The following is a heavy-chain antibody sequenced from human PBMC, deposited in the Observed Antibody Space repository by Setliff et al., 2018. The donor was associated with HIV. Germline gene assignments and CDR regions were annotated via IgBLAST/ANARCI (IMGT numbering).Heavy chain of an antibody. V-gene: IGHV4-39*07. Sequence: SSETLSLTCNVSGDSISTSTYYWGWVRQSSGKGLEWIGSIAYSGSTTYSPSLRSRVTISVDTSKNQFSLRLRSVTAADTAVYYCARDPHYFDRSGYFSWFYFDYWGQGKLVTVPKPLEAFDVWGQGALVTVSS. CDR2: IAYSGST. D-gene: IGHD3-22*01. CDR3: ARDPHYFDRSGYFSWFYFDYWGQGKLVTVPKPLEAFDV. J-gene: IGHJ3*01. CDR1: GDSISTSTYY.